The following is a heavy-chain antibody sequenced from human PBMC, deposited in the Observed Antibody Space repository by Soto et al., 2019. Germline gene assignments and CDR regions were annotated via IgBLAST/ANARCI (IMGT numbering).Heavy chain of an antibody. CDR3: AKAINPRYCSGAPCYHYYYMDV. Sequence: GGSLRLSCVASGFTFSSYAMSWVRQAPGKGLEWVSAISGGGGSTYYADSVKGRFTISRDNTKNTLNLQMNSLGAEDTAIYFCAKAINPRYCSGAPCYHYYYMDVWGKGTTVTVSS. CDR2: ISGGGGST. J-gene: IGHJ6*03. D-gene: IGHD2-15*01. V-gene: IGHV3-23*01. CDR1: GFTFSSYA.